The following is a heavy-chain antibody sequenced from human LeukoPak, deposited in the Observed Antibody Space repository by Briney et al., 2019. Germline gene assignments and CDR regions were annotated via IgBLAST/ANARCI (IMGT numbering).Heavy chain of an antibody. CDR2: ISYDGSNK. CDR3: VSAAGTRYYYYYYYMDV. CDR1: GFTFSSYA. V-gene: IGHV3-30*04. J-gene: IGHJ6*03. D-gene: IGHD6-13*01. Sequence: GGSLRLSCAASGFTFSSYAMHWVRQAPGKGLEWVAVISYDGSNKYYADSVKGRFTISRDNSKNTLYLQMNSLRAEDTAVYYCVSAAGTRYYYYYYYMDVWGKGTTVTVSS.